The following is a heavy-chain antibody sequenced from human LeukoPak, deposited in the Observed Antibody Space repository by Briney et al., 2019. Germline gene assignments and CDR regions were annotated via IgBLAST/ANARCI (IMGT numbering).Heavy chain of an antibody. V-gene: IGHV1-69*04. D-gene: IGHD3-22*01. CDR3: ARDQMGFYYDSSGYVELFDY. CDR2: IIPILGIA. J-gene: IGHJ4*02. Sequence: GASVKVSCKASGGTFSSYAISWVRQAPGQGLEWMGRIIPILGIANYAQKFQGRVTITADKSTSTAYMELSSLRSEDTAVYYCARDQMGFYYDSSGYVELFDYWGQGTLVTVSS. CDR1: GGTFSSYA.